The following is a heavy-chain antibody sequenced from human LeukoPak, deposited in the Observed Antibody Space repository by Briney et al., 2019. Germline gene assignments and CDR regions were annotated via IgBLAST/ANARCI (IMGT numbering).Heavy chain of an antibody. Sequence: PGGSLRLSCSASGFTFRNYAMHWVRHAPGKGLEYVSAISSNGDNTNYAESLKGRFTISRDNSKNTLYLQMSSLRAEDTAVYYCVKGAAATPLGYGMDVWGQGTTVTVSS. CDR3: VKGAAATPLGYGMDV. J-gene: IGHJ6*02. CDR2: ISSNGDNT. CDR1: GFTFRNYA. V-gene: IGHV3-64D*09. D-gene: IGHD6-25*01.